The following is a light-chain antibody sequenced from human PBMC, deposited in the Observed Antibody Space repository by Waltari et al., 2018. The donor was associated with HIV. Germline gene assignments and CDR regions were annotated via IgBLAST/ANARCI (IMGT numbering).Light chain of an antibody. V-gene: IGLV1-51*01. CDR3: GAWDSSLTAYV. Sequence: QSVLTQPPSVSAAPRQKVTISCSGNNTNIGNNYVSWYPHLPGTAPTLLVYDNNRRPSGIPGRFSGSKSGTSATLGITGLQTGDEADYYCGAWDSSLTAYVFGSGTKVTVL. J-gene: IGLJ1*01. CDR1: NTNIGNNY. CDR2: DNN.